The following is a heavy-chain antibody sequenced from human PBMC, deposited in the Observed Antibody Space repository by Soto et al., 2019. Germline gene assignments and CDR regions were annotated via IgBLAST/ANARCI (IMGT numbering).Heavy chain of an antibody. D-gene: IGHD6-6*01. CDR3: ARRARPDFYYMDV. CDR2: ISGNGVGT. CDR1: GFTFSSYG. V-gene: IGHV3-64*01. J-gene: IGHJ6*03. Sequence: GGSLRLSCAASGFTFSSYGMSWVRQAPGKGLEYVSAISGNGVGTYYANSVQGRFTISRDNSKNTVYLQMGSLRPEDMAVYYCARRARPDFYYMDVWGKGTTVTVSS.